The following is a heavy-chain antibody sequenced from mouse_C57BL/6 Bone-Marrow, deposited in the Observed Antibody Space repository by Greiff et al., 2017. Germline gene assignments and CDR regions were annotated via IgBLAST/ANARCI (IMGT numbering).Heavy chain of an antibody. J-gene: IGHJ2*01. D-gene: IGHD1-1*01. V-gene: IGHV1-76*01. CDR2: IYPGSGNT. CDR1: GYTFTDYY. CDR3: ARSPSTVVDY. Sequence: QVQLQQSGAELVRPGASVKLSCKASGYTFTDYYINWVKQRPGQGLEWIARIYPGSGNTYYNEKFKGKATLTAEKSSSTAYMQRSILTSEDSAVYFCARSPSTVVDYWGQGTTLTVSS.